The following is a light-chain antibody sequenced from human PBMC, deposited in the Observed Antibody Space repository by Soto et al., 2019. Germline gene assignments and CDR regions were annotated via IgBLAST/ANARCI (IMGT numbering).Light chain of an antibody. CDR1: SSDIGGYNY. Sequence: QSALTQPPSASGSPGQSVSISCTGTSSDIGGYNYVSWYQQHPGKAPKLIIYEVNKRPSGVPDRVSGSKSGNTASLTVSGXXAEDEADYYCCSYGGSNNMIFGGGTKLTVL. V-gene: IGLV2-8*01. CDR2: EVN. CDR3: CSYGGSNNMI. J-gene: IGLJ2*01.